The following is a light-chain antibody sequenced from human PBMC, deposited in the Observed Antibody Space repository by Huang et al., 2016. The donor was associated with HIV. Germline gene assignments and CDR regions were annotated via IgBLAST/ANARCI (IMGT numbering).Light chain of an antibody. CDR2: DAS. CDR3: QQRNNWPPWT. CDR1: QSIGSY. J-gene: IGKJ1*01. Sequence: EIVLTQSPATLSLSPGEGATLSCRASQSIGSYLAWYQQRPGQAPRLLIYDASIRATGIPVRFSGRGSGTDFTLTISSLEPEDFAVYYCQQRNNWPPWTFGQGTKVELK. V-gene: IGKV3-11*01.